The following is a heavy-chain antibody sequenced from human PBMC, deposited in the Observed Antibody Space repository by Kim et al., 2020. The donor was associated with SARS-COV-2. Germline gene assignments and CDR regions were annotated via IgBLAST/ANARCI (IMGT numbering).Heavy chain of an antibody. V-gene: IGHV4-59*12. Sequence: SETLSLTCTVSDGSISNYYLSWIRQPPGKGLEWIGYMYDTGSADYSPSFKSRVTISLEKSKNQFSLKWNSVTAADTAVYYCARTDGSGRFSSAMDVWGQG. CDR2: MYDTGSA. CDR3: ARTDGSGRFSSAMDV. J-gene: IGHJ6*02. CDR1: DGSISNYY. D-gene: IGHD3-10*01.